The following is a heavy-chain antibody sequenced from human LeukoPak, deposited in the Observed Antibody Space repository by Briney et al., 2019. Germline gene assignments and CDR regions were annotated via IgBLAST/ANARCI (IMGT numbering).Heavy chain of an antibody. CDR1: GFTFSSYG. CDR2: IRYDGSNK. CDR3: AKDGPYYYDSSGYHGAFDI. Sequence: GGSLRPSCAASGFTFSSYGMHWVRQAPGKGLEWVAFIRYDGSNKYYADSVKGRFTISRDNSKNTLYLQMNSLRAEDTAVYYCAKDGPYYYDSSGYHGAFDIWGQGTMVTVSS. D-gene: IGHD3-22*01. J-gene: IGHJ3*02. V-gene: IGHV3-30*02.